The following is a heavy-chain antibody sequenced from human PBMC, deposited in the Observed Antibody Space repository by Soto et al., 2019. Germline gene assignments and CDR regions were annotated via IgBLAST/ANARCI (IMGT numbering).Heavy chain of an antibody. D-gene: IGHD6-19*01. J-gene: IGHJ6*02. CDR3: ARDQLRGIAVALYYYYYGMDV. CDR1: GFTFSSYS. V-gene: IGHV3-21*01. CDR2: ISSSSSYI. Sequence: GGSQRLSCAASGFTFSSYSMNWVRQAPGKGLEWVSSISSSSSYIYYADSVKGRFTISRDNAKNSLYLQMNSLRAEDTAVYYCARDQLRGIAVALYYYYYGMDVWGQGTTVTVSS.